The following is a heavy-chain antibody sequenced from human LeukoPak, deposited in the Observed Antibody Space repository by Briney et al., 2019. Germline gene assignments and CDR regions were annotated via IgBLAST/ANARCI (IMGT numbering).Heavy chain of an antibody. D-gene: IGHD6-13*01. J-gene: IGHJ4*02. V-gene: IGHV3-33*06. Sequence: QPGRSLRLSCAASGFTFSIYGMHWVRQAPGKGLEWVAVMWYDGNNKYYADSVEGRFTISRDNSKNTLYLQMNGLRVEDTAVYYCAKGLAAAGHALDYWGQGTLVTASS. CDR1: GFTFSIYG. CDR3: AKGLAAAGHALDY. CDR2: MWYDGNNK.